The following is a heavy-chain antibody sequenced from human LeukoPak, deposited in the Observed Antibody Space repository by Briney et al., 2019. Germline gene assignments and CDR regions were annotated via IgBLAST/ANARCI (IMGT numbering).Heavy chain of an antibody. D-gene: IGHD6-13*01. CDR1: GGSISSSSYY. V-gene: IGHV4-39*01. J-gene: IGHJ4*02. CDR3: ARQRTGIAAAGRLLDY. CDR2: VYYSGST. Sequence: PSETLSLTCTVSGGSISSSSYYWGWLRQPPGKGLEWIGSVYYSGSTYYNPSLKSRVTISVDTSKNQFSLKLSSVTAAHTAVYYCARQRTGIAAAGRLLDYWGQGTLVTVSS.